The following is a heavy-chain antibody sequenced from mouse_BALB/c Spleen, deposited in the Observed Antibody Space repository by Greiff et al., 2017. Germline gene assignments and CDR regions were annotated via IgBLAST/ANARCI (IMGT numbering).Heavy chain of an antibody. J-gene: IGHJ2*01. CDR1: GFTFSSYT. CDR2: ISNGGGST. D-gene: IGHD3-3*01. Sequence: EVQLMESGGGLVQPGGSLKLSCAASGFTFSSYTMSWVRQTPEKRLEWVAYISNGGGSTYYPDTVKGRFTISRDNAKNTLYLQMSSLKSEDTAMYYCARHRDLGGYFDYWGQGTTLTVSS. CDR3: ARHRDLGGYFDY. V-gene: IGHV5-12-2*01.